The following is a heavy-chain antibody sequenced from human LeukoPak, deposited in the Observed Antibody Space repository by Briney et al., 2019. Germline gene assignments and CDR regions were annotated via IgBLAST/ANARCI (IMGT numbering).Heavy chain of an antibody. D-gene: IGHD2-2*01. CDR1: VLTFSDYS. CDR2: FSSRSNYI. Sequence: PGGSLRLSCIASVLTFSDYSITWVRQAPGKVLERVSSFSSRSNYIHYADSVKGRFTVSRDNAGNSLYLQMNSLRAGDTAVYYCARLLIVVEPTAPFSTSYYMDVWGQGTAVTVSS. J-gene: IGHJ6*03. CDR3: ARLLIVVEPTAPFSTSYYMDV. V-gene: IGHV3-21*01.